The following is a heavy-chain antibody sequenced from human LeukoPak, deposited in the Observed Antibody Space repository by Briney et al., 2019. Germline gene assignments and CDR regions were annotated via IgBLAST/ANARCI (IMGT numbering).Heavy chain of an antibody. Sequence: GGSLRPSCAASGFTFSDYYMSWIRQAPGKGLEWVSYISSSGSTIYYADSVKGRFTISRDNAKNSLYLQMNSLRAEDTAVYYCARDGCSSTSCQDAFDYWGQGTLVTVSS. J-gene: IGHJ4*02. CDR1: GFTFSDYY. CDR2: ISSSGSTI. V-gene: IGHV3-11*01. CDR3: ARDGCSSTSCQDAFDY. D-gene: IGHD2-2*01.